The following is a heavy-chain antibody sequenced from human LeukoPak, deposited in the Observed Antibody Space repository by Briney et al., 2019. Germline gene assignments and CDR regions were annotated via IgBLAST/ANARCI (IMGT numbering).Heavy chain of an antibody. Sequence: ASVKVSCKASGYTFTSYGISWVRQAPGQGLEWMGWISAYNGNTNYAQKLQGRVTMTTDTSTSTAYMELRSLRSDDTAVYYCASSRPPHYYGSGSYSEWFDPWGQGTLVTVSP. V-gene: IGHV1-18*01. CDR1: GYTFTSYG. J-gene: IGHJ5*02. CDR3: ASSRPPHYYGSGSYSEWFDP. D-gene: IGHD3-10*01. CDR2: ISAYNGNT.